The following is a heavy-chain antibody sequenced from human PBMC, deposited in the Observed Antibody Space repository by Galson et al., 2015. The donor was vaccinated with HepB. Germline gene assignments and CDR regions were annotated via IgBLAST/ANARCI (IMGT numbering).Heavy chain of an antibody. J-gene: IGHJ5*02. CDR3: AKRDDDSGYADH. V-gene: IGHV3-30*02. Sequence: SLRLSCAASGFLFRACGMHWVRQAPGKGLEWVAYIRYDGSNEYYADFVKGRFTISRDNSKNMLYLQMNSLRVEDTALYYCAKRDDDSGYADHWGHGTLVTVSS. CDR2: IRYDGSNE. CDR1: GFLFRACG. D-gene: IGHD3-22*01.